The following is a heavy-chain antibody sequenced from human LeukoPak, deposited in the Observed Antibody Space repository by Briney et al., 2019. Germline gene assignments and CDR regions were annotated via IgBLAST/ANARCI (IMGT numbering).Heavy chain of an antibody. V-gene: IGHV1-8*02. CDR2: VNPNSGNT. CDR3: ARRSDDYDSSAYYH. Sequence: ASVKVSCKASGYTFTGYYMHWVRQAPGQGLEWMGWVNPNSGNTGYAQKFQGRVTMTMDPSISTAYMELSSLRSEDTAVYYCARRSDDYDSSAYYHWGQGTLVTVSS. J-gene: IGHJ4*02. D-gene: IGHD3-22*01. CDR1: GYTFTGYY.